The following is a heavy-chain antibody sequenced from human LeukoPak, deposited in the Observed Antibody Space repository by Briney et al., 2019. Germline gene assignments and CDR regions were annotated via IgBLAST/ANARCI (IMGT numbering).Heavy chain of an antibody. CDR2: ISSSSSYI. V-gene: IGHV3-21*01. Sequence: GGSLRLSCAASGFTFSSYRMNWVRQAPGKGLEWVSSISSSSSYIYYADSVKGRFTISRDNAKNSLYLQMNSLRAEDTAVYYCARVSVHGVYYYMDVWGKGTTVTVSS. CDR1: GFTFSSYR. J-gene: IGHJ6*03. D-gene: IGHD1-1*01. CDR3: ARVSVHGVYYYMDV.